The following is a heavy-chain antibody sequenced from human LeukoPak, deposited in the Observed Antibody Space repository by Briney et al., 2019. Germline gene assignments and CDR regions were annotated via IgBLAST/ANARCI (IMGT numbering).Heavy chain of an antibody. J-gene: IGHJ4*02. V-gene: IGHV3-30*02. Sequence: PGGSLRLSCVASGFTLSTYGMHWVRQAPGKGLEWVAFIRYDGSDKFYGDSVKGRFTTPRDNSKNTLYLQMSRLRVEDTAVYYCAKDLDCSGGTCHKAFDCWGQGTLVTVSS. CDR1: GFTLSTYG. CDR2: IRYDGSDK. D-gene: IGHD2-15*01. CDR3: AKDLDCSGGTCHKAFDC.